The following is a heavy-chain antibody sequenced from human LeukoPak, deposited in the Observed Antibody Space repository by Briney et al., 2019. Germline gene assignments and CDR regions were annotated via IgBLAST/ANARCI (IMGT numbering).Heavy chain of an antibody. CDR2: IYPGDSDS. D-gene: IGHD3-10*01. Sequence: GESLKISCQGSGYSFSTYWIAWVRQMPGKGLEWMVIIYPGDSDSRYSPSFQGQVTISADKSSNTAYMQWSSLKASDAAIYYCARRLWVGETFDYWGQGTLVTVSS. CDR1: GYSFSTYW. J-gene: IGHJ4*02. V-gene: IGHV5-51*01. CDR3: ARRLWVGETFDY.